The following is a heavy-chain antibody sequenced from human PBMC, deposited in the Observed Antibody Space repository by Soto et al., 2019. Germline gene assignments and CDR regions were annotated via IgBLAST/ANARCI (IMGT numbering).Heavy chain of an antibody. Sequence: QLQLQESGPGLVKPSETLSLTCSVSGGSITNTNYYWGWVRQPPGKGLEWIGSIYYSGLTYYNPSLKSRVTISIETSNNQFSLRLNSATAADTAVYYCARRIIAEAGTCWFDAWGQGTLVTVSS. CDR3: ARRIIAEAGTCWFDA. J-gene: IGHJ5*02. D-gene: IGHD6-13*01. CDR1: GGSITNTNYY. V-gene: IGHV4-39*01. CDR2: IYYSGLT.